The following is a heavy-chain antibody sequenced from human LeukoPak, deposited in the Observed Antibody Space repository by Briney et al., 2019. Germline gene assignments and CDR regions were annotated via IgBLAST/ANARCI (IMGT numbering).Heavy chain of an antibody. CDR3: ARHIGGGIEDMDV. D-gene: IGHD3-16*02. V-gene: IGHV4-59*08. Sequence: SETLSLTCTVSGGSIGTYYWSWIRQSPGKGLEWIGYIYVTGTRFNPYLQSRVTISVDRSRNQFFLKMSSVTAADTAVYYCARHIGGGIEDMDVWGKGTKVIVSS. CDR2: IYVTGT. J-gene: IGHJ6*03. CDR1: GGSIGTYY.